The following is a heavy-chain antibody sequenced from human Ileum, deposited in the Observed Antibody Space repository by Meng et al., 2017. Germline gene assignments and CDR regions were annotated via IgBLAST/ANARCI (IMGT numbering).Heavy chain of an antibody. CDR2: ISAYTGNT. CDR1: GYSFSRFG. V-gene: IGHV1-18*01. CDR3: ARDKYAYALGYFDY. D-gene: IGHD2-2*01. Sequence: ASVKVSCKASGYSFSRFGISWVRQAPGQGLEWMGWISAYTGNTDYAQKFQGRVTMTTDTSTNTTYMELWSLRSDDTALCYCARDKYAYALGYFDYWGQGTQVTVSS. J-gene: IGHJ4*02.